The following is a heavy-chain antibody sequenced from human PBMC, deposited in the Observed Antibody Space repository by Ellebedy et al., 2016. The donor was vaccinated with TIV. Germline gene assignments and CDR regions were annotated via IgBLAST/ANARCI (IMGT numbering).Heavy chain of an antibody. CDR3: VKDGTTGSRN. CDR1: GFTFSSYA. J-gene: IGHJ4*02. D-gene: IGHD1-26*01. Sequence: GESLKISCAASGFTFSSYAISWVRQAPGEGLEWVSAISDSGGSTYYADSVRGRLTISRDNSKNTLYLQMNSLGAEDTAVYYCVKDGTTGSRNWGQGTLVTVSS. V-gene: IGHV3-23*01. CDR2: ISDSGGST.